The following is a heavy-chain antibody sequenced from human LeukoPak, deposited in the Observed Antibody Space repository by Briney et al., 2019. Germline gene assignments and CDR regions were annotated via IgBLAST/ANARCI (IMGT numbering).Heavy chain of an antibody. CDR3: ASQQDYGDYYFDH. CDR1: AFTFSDYY. CDR2: IITSGSTI. Sequence: GGSLRLSCAASAFTFSDYYMSWIRQAPGKGLEWVSYIITSGSTIYYADSVKGRFTISRDNAKNSLYLQMNSLRAEDTAVYYCASQQDYGDYYFDHWGQGTPVTVSS. J-gene: IGHJ4*02. D-gene: IGHD4-17*01. V-gene: IGHV3-11*04.